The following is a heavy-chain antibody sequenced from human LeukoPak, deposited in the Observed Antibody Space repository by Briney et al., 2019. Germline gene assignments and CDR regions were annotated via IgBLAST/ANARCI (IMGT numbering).Heavy chain of an antibody. Sequence: PGRSLRLSCAASGFTFSGYNVNWVRQAPGKGLEWVSSISRTSTDIHYADSVRGRFTISRDNAKNSLYLQMNSLRVEDTAVYYCATGDGWCFIDWGQGTLVTVSS. J-gene: IGHJ4*02. D-gene: IGHD6-19*01. CDR3: ATGDGWCFID. CDR2: ISRTSTDI. CDR1: GFTFSGYN. V-gene: IGHV3-21*01.